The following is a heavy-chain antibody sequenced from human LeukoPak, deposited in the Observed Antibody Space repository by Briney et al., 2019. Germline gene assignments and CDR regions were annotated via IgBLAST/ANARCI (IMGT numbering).Heavy chain of an antibody. Sequence: PSETLSLTCTVSGGSISSYYWSWIRQPAGKGLEWIGRIYTSGSTNYNPSLKSRVTISEDRSMNQFSLKLSSVTAADTAVYYCARHKSDYGDYHAHWGQGTLVTVSS. CDR1: GGSISSYY. V-gene: IGHV4-4*07. J-gene: IGHJ4*02. CDR3: ARHKSDYGDYHAH. D-gene: IGHD4-17*01. CDR2: IYTSGST.